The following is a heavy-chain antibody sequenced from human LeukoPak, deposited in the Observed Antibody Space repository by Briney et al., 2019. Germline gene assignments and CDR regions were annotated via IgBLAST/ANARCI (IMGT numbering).Heavy chain of an antibody. D-gene: IGHD3-9*01. Sequence: ASVKVSCKASGYTFTGYYMHWVRQAPGQGLEWMGWISAYNGNTNYAQKLQGRVTMTTDTSTSTAYMELRSLRSDDTAVYYCARSYTYYDILTGYYFDYYYYYMDVWGKGTTVTISS. CDR2: ISAYNGNT. V-gene: IGHV1-18*04. J-gene: IGHJ6*03. CDR3: ARSYTYYDILTGYYFDYYYYYMDV. CDR1: GYTFTGYY.